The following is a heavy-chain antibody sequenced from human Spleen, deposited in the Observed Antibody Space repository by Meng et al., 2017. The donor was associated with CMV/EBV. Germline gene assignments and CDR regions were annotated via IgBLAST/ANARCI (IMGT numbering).Heavy chain of an antibody. V-gene: IGHV4-59*01. D-gene: IGHD6-13*01. J-gene: IGHJ4*02. Sequence: SETLSLTCTVSGGSISSYYWSWIRQPPGKGLEWIGYICYSGSTNYNPSLKSRVTISVDTSKNQFSLKLSSVTAADTAVYYCAREGGEAAAGHNPLDYWGQGTLVTVSS. CDR1: GGSISSYY. CDR2: ICYSGST. CDR3: AREGGEAAAGHNPLDY.